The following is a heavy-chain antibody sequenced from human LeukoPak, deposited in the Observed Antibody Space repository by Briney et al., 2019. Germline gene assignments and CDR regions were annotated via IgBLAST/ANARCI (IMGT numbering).Heavy chain of an antibody. CDR3: AKAERTYYYDSSGYYHPYYFDY. CDR1: GFTFSSYA. J-gene: IGHJ4*02. CDR2: ISGSGGST. Sequence: GGSLRLSCAASGFTFSSYAMSWVRQAPGKGLEWVSAISGSGGSTYYADSVKGPFTISRDNSKNTLYLQMNSLRAEDTAVYYCAKAERTYYYDSSGYYHPYYFDYWGQGTLVTVSS. D-gene: IGHD3-22*01. V-gene: IGHV3-23*01.